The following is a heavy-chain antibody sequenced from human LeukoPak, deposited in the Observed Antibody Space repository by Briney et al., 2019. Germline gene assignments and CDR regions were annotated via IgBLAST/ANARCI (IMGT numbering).Heavy chain of an antibody. CDR2: ITSSSSTI. J-gene: IGHJ4*02. CDR3: TRGRGARPYFDY. CDR1: GFTFSTYN. V-gene: IGHV3-48*02. Sequence: GGSLRLPCAASGFTFSTYNMNWVRQAPGKGLEWLSYITSSSSTIYYADSVKGRFTISRDNGKNSLYLQMNSLTDEDTAVYYCTRGRGARPYFDYWGQGTLVTVSS.